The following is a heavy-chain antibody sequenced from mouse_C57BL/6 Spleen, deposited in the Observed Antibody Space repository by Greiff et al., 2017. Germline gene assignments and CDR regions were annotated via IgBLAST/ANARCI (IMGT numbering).Heavy chain of an antibody. J-gene: IGHJ3*01. CDR3: ARGKNYYGSSPSWFAY. CDR1: GYTFTSYW. CDR2: IYPGSGST. Sequence: QVQLQQPGAELVKPGASVKMSCKASGYTFTSYWITWVKQRPGQGLEWIGDIYPGSGSTNYNEKFKSKATLTVDTSSSPAYMQLSSLTADDSAVYYCARGKNYYGSSPSWFAYWGQGTLVTVSA. V-gene: IGHV1-55*01. D-gene: IGHD1-1*01.